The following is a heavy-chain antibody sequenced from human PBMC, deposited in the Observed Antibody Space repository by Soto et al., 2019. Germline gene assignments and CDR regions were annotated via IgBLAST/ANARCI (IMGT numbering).Heavy chain of an antibody. Sequence: QVQLVESGGGVVQPGRSLRLSCAASGFRLGDYGMHWVRQAPGKGLEWVAVIWHDGGKRESAESVKGRFSISRDNSKHTLFLQMSSLRPEDTAVYYCARDRGQCAGMDVWGQGTKVTVAS. D-gene: IGHD6-19*01. CDR3: ARDRGQCAGMDV. CDR1: GFRLGDYG. CDR2: IWHDGGKR. V-gene: IGHV3-33*01. J-gene: IGHJ6*02.